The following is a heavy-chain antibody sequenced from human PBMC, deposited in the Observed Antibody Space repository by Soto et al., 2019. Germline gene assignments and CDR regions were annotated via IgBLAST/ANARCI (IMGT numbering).Heavy chain of an antibody. D-gene: IGHD3-10*01. CDR2: IYWDDDK. Sequence: QITLKESGPTLVRPTQTLTLTCTFSGFSLSTTGVGVGWIRQPPGKALEWLALIYWDDDKRYSPSLKSRLTITKDTSKNEVILTLTNMDPVDTATYYFAQRLRVYGLGRERATYFDPWGQGTLVTVSS. CDR1: GFSLSTTGVG. CDR3: AQRLRVYGLGRERATYFDP. V-gene: IGHV2-5*02. J-gene: IGHJ5*02.